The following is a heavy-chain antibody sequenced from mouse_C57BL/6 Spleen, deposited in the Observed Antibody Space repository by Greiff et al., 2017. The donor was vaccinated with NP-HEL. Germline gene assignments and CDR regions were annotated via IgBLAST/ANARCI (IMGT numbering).Heavy chain of an antibody. CDR3: ARRTLNWDWFAY. J-gene: IGHJ3*01. CDR1: GFTFSDYG. D-gene: IGHD4-1*01. CDR2: ISSGSSTI. Sequence: EVQLVESGGGLVKPGGSLKLSCAASGFTFSDYGMHWVRQAPEKGLEWVAYISSGSSTIYYADTVKGRFTISRDNAKNTLFLQMTSLRSEDTAMYYCARRTLNWDWFAYWGQGTLVTVSA. V-gene: IGHV5-17*01.